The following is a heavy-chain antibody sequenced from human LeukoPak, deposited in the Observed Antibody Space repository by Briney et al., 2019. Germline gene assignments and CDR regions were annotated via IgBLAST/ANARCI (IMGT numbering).Heavy chain of an antibody. D-gene: IGHD2-2*01. Sequence: PAGSLRLSCAASGFTFSSYAMSWVRQAPGKGLEWVSAISATANTTYQTDSVKGRFTISRDNSKNTLYLQMNSLRADDTALYYCTKARKGYQLLRADYYYYYMDVWGKGTTVTVSS. J-gene: IGHJ6*03. CDR2: ISATANTT. CDR1: GFTFSSYA. CDR3: TKARKGYQLLRADYYYYYMDV. V-gene: IGHV3-23*01.